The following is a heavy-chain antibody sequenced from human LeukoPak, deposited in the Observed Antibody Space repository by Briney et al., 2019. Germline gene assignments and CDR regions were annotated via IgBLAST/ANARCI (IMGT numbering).Heavy chain of an antibody. CDR1: GYTFTSYG. J-gene: IGHJ4*02. CDR2: ISAYNGNT. Sequence: GASVKVSCKASGYTFTSYGISWVRQAPGQGLEWMGRISAYNGNTNYAQKLQGRVTMTTDTSTSTAYMELRSLRSDDTAVYYCARDGETNWNYGQVDYWGQGTLVTVSS. D-gene: IGHD1-7*01. V-gene: IGHV1-18*01. CDR3: ARDGETNWNYGQVDY.